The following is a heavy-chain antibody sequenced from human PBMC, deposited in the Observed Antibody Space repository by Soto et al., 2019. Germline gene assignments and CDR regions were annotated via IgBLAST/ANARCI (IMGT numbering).Heavy chain of an antibody. CDR2: IDWDDDK. J-gene: IGHJ4*02. Sequence: SGPTLVNPTQTLTLTCTFSGFSLSTSGLSVSWIRQTPGKALEWLAHIDWDDDKYFSTSLKTRLTISKDTSKNQVVPTIKNMDPVDTATYCCAHISWAVRRAGEIVYWGPGTVVALS. CDR1: GFSLSTSGLS. CDR3: AHISWAVRRAGEIVY. V-gene: IGHV2-70*12. D-gene: IGHD3-10*01.